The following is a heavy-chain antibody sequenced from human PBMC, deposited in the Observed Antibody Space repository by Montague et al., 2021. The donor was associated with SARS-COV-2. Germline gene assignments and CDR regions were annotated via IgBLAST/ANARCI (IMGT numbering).Heavy chain of an antibody. CDR2: ISDSGRT. Sequence: SETLSLTCTVSGDSIRSYHWTWIRQPPGKGLEWIGRISDSGRTIYNPSLKSRVTISVDTSKNQFFLNLRSMVAADTAIYYCTRGRGIAAADNYYYGMDVWGQGTTVTVSS. D-gene: IGHD6-13*01. J-gene: IGHJ6*02. V-gene: IGHV4-59*13. CDR1: GDSIRSYH. CDR3: TRGRGIAAADNYYYGMDV.